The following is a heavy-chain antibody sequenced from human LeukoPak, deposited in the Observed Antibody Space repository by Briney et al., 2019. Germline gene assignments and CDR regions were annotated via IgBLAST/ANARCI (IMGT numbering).Heavy chain of an antibody. CDR3: ARDLARGDYDFWSGYYSYYFDY. Sequence: ASVKVSCKASGYTFTGYYMHWVRQAPGQGLEWMGWINPNSGGTNYAQKFQGRVTMTRDTSISTAYMELRSLRSDDTAVYYCARDLARGDYDFWSGYYSYYFDYWGQGTLVTVSS. CDR1: GYTFTGYY. D-gene: IGHD3-3*01. CDR2: INPNSGGT. J-gene: IGHJ4*02. V-gene: IGHV1-2*02.